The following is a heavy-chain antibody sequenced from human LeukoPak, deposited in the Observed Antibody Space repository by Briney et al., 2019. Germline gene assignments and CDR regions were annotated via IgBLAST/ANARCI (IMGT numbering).Heavy chain of an antibody. D-gene: IGHD4-17*01. Sequence: GGSLRLSCAAYGFTFSDYSMNWVRQAPGKGLEWVSYISTSSSTIYYADSVKGRFTISRDNAKNSLYLQMNSLRAEDTAVYYCARADDYGDYGFDYWGQGTLVTVSS. V-gene: IGHV3-48*04. CDR1: GFTFSDYS. CDR3: ARADDYGDYGFDY. CDR2: ISTSSSTI. J-gene: IGHJ4*02.